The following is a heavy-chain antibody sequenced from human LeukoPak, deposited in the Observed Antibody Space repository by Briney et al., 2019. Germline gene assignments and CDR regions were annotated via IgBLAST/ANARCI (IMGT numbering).Heavy chain of an antibody. CDR1: GYTITGYY. D-gene: IGHD1-26*01. V-gene: IGHV1-2*02. CDR3: ARDWEGNSY. Sequence: ASVKVSCKASGYTITGYYMHWVRQAPGQGLEWMGWINPNSGGTNYAQRFQGRVTMTRDTSISTAYMELSRLRSDDTAVYYCARDWEGNSYWGQGTLVTVSS. J-gene: IGHJ4*02. CDR2: INPNSGGT.